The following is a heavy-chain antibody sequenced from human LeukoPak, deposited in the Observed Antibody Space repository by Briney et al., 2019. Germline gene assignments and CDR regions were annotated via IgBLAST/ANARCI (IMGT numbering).Heavy chain of an antibody. Sequence: GGSLKLSCAASGFIFRSYWMVWVRQAPGKGLEWVASIDEHGFKTYYAASVTGRFTISKDTAKNSLDLQMNSLRAEDTAVYYCARDGITCTRDYWGQGALVTVSS. V-gene: IGHV3-7*01. CDR2: IDEHGFKT. J-gene: IGHJ4*02. CDR1: GFIFRSYW. CDR3: ARDGITCTRDY. D-gene: IGHD1-7*01.